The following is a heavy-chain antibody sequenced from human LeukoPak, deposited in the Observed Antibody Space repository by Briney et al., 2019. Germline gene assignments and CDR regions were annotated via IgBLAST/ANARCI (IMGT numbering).Heavy chain of an antibody. Sequence: PSETLSLTCAVYGGSFSGYYWSWIRQPPGKGLEWIGEINHSGSTNYNPSLKSRVTISVDTSKNQFSLKLSSVTAADTAVYYCARRALYYDSSGYYTPYYYYYMDVWGKGTTVTISS. D-gene: IGHD3-22*01. CDR3: ARRALYYDSSGYYTPYYYYYMDV. J-gene: IGHJ6*03. V-gene: IGHV4-34*01. CDR2: INHSGST. CDR1: GGSFSGYY.